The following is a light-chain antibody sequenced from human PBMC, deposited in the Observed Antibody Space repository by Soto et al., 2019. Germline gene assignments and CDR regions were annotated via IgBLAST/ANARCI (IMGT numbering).Light chain of an antibody. CDR3: QQRSDWPLT. Sequence: EIVLTQSPTTLSLSPGERATLSCRASQSVSSYFAWYQQKPGQAPRLLIYDASTRAAGIPARFSGSGSGTDFTLTISSLEPEDFAVYYCQQRSDWPLTFGGGTKVELK. V-gene: IGKV3-11*01. CDR2: DAS. CDR1: QSVSSY. J-gene: IGKJ4*01.